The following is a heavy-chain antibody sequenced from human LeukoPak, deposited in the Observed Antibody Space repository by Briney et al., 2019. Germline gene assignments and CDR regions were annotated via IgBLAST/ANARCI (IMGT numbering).Heavy chain of an antibody. J-gene: IGHJ3*02. CDR3: ARFTIVGATALVSAFDI. CDR2: ICYSGST. V-gene: IGHV4-59*08. Sequence: SETLSLTCTVSGGSISSYYWSWIRQPPGKGLEWIGYICYSGSTNYNPSLKSRVTISVDTSKNQFSLKLSSVTAADTAVYYCARFTIVGATALVSAFDIWGQGTMVTVSS. D-gene: IGHD1-26*01. CDR1: GGSISSYY.